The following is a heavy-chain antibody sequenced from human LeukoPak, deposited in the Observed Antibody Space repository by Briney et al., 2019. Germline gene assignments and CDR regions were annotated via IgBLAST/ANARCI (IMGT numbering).Heavy chain of an antibody. CDR3: ARGRTASGYPVHFDY. CDR2: INHSGST. J-gene: IGHJ4*02. Sequence: SETLSLTCAVYGGSFSGYYWSWIRQPPGKGLEWIGEINHSGSTNYNPSLKSRVTISVDTSKNQFSLKLSSVTAADTAVYYCARGRTASGYPVHFDYWGQGTLVTVSS. D-gene: IGHD3-22*01. V-gene: IGHV4-34*01. CDR1: GGSFSGYY.